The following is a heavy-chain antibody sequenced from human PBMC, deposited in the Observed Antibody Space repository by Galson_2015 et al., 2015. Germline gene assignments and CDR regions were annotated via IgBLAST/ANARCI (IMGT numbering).Heavy chain of an antibody. CDR2: ISSSSRTI. D-gene: IGHD2-21*01. CDR1: GFTFSSYS. CDR3: ARDGVWHSDYDYYAMDV. J-gene: IGHJ6*02. Sequence: SLRLSCAASGFTFSSYSMNWVRQAPGKGLEWVSYISSSSRTIYYADSVKGRFTISRDNAKNSLYLQMNSLRDDDTAVYFCARDGVWHSDYDYYAMDVWGQGTTVPVAS. V-gene: IGHV3-48*02.